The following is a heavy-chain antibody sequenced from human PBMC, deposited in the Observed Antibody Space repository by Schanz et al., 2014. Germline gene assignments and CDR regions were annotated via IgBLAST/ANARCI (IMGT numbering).Heavy chain of an antibody. CDR3: ARKMKLGVYGGKGHDSLDI. CDR2: INSVGSNT. D-gene: IGHD4-17*01. J-gene: IGHJ3*02. Sequence: EVQLLESGGGLVQPGGSLRLSCAASGFNFNNFAMTWVRQDPGKGLVWVARINSVGSNTDYADSVTGRFTISRDNAKNTLYLQMNTLRAEDTAVYYCARKMKLGVYGGKGHDSLDIWGQGTMVTVSS. V-gene: IGHV3-74*02. CDR1: GFNFNNFA.